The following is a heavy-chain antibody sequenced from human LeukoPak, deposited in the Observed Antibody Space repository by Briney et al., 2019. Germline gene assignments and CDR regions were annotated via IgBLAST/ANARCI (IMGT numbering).Heavy chain of an antibody. CDR1: GGSISSSSYY. D-gene: IGHD2-15*01. V-gene: IGHV4-39*01. J-gene: IGHJ5*02. CDR3: ATIGIAFRWFDP. CDR2: IYYSGST. Sequence: SETLSLTCTVSGGSISSSSYYWGWIRQPPGKGLEWIGSIYYSGSTYYNPSLKSRVTISVDTSKNQLSLKLSSVTAADTAVYYCATIGIAFRWFDPWGQGTLVTVSS.